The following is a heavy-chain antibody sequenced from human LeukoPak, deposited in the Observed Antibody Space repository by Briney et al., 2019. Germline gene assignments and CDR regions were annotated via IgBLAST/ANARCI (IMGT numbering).Heavy chain of an antibody. J-gene: IGHJ4*02. D-gene: IGHD2-15*01. V-gene: IGHV1-18*01. CDR2: ISVFNGDT. Sequence: ASAKVSCTASGYSFSTYAISWVRQAPGQGLEWIGWISVFNGDTKYGQRFQGRVTMTTDASSNTAYMDLRSLRSDDTAVYYCARVGSFVVAPAAPFAYWARGPPV. CDR3: ARVGSFVVAPAAPFAY. CDR1: GYSFSTYA.